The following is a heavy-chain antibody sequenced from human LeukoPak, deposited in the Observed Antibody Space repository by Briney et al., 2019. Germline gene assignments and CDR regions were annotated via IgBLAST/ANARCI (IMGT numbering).Heavy chain of an antibody. CDR2: ISGSGGST. CDR1: GFTFSSYA. CDR3: AREGKSSDAFDI. J-gene: IGHJ3*02. D-gene: IGHD3-10*01. V-gene: IGHV3-23*01. Sequence: HAGGSLRLSCAASGFTFSSYAMSWVRPAPGKGLEWVSAISGSGGSTYYADSVKGRFTISRDNAKNTLYLQMNSLRAEDTAVYYCAREGKSSDAFDIWGQGTMVTVSS.